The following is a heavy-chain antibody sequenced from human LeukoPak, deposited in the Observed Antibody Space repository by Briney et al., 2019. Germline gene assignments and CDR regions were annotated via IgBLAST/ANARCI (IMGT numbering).Heavy chain of an antibody. CDR1: GISISSYY. Sequence: SETLSLTCTVYGISISSYYWSWIRQSPGKGLEWIGYVYHDGTTIYDPSLKSRVTMSMDTSKNQFSLSLRSVTAADTYLYYCARGSNSPFGPWGQGTLVTVYS. J-gene: IGHJ5*02. CDR2: VYHDGTT. V-gene: IGHV4-59*01. D-gene: IGHD3-10*01. CDR3: ARGSNSPFGP.